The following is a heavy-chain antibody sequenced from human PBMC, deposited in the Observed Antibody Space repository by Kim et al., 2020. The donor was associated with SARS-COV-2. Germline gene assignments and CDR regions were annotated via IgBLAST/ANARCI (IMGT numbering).Heavy chain of an antibody. V-gene: IGHV3-23*01. CDR1: GFTFSSYA. CDR2: IRTNAGAT. J-gene: IGHJ3*02. CDR3: AKDRCSSPNCAFDI. D-gene: IGHD6-13*01. Sequence: GGSLRLSCAASGFTFSSYAMSWVRQAPGKGLEWVSTIRTNAGATSYADSVKGRFTISRDDSKNTLYLQMSSLKAGDTAVYYCAKDRCSSPNCAFDIWGQGTMVSVSS.